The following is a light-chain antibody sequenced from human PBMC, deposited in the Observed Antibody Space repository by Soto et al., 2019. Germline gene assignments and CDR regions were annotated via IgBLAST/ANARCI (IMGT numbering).Light chain of an antibody. CDR2: EVS. Sequence: QSVLTQPPSVSGSPGQSVTISCTGTSSDVGGYNYVSWYQQHPGKAPKLMIYEVSKRPSGVSHRFSGSKSGNTASLTISGLQAEDEADYYCSSYTGSATPVVFGGGTKLTVL. CDR3: SSYTGSATPVV. J-gene: IGLJ2*01. CDR1: SSDVGGYNY. V-gene: IGLV2-14*01.